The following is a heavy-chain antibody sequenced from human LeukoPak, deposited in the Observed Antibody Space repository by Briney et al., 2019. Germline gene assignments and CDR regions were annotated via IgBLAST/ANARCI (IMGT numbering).Heavy chain of an antibody. CDR2: ISYDGSNK. V-gene: IGHV3-30-3*01. D-gene: IGHD1-26*01. J-gene: IGHJ4*02. Sequence: PGGSLRLSCAASGFTFSSYAMHWVRQAPGKGLEWVAVISYDGSNKYYADSVKGRFTISRDNSKNTLYLQMNSLRAEDTAVYYCARRASVGATNYGPVSYWGQGTLVTVSS. CDR1: GFTFSSYA. CDR3: ARRASVGATNYGPVSY.